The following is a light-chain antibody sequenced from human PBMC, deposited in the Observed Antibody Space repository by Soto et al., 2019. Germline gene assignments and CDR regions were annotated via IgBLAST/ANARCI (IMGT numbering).Light chain of an antibody. J-gene: IGKJ4*01. CDR2: WAS. V-gene: IGKV4-1*01. CDR1: QSVLYSSNNKNY. CDR3: QQYYTTPLT. Sequence: DIRMTQLPDYLAVSLGERATVNCKSSQSVLYSSNNKNYLAWYQQTPGQPPKLLIYWASTRESGVPDRFSGSGSGTDFTLTISILQAEDVAVYCCQQYYTTPLTFGGGTKLDI.